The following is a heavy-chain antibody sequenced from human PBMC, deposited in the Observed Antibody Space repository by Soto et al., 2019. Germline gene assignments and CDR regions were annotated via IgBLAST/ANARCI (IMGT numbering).Heavy chain of an antibody. CDR1: GFTFNNYA. D-gene: IGHD3-10*01. Sequence: EVQLLESGGGLVQPGGSLRLSCAASGFTFNNYAMTWVRQAPGKGLEWVSAISGGGETTSYADSVKGRFTVSRDGSKNTLYLQMSSLRAEDTALYYCAKGRGGSGSLTPRVDFWGQGTLVTFSA. CDR2: ISGGGETT. J-gene: IGHJ4*02. V-gene: IGHV3-23*01. CDR3: AKGRGGSGSLTPRVDF.